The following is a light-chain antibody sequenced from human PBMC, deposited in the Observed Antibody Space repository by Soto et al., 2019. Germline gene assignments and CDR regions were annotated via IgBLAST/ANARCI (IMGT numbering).Light chain of an antibody. CDR2: GAS. V-gene: IGKV3-20*01. CDR1: QSVTQNF. CDR3: QQFVSSPLT. J-gene: IGKJ4*01. Sequence: EIVLTQSPGTLSLSPGERATLSCRASQSVTQNFLAWYQQRPGQSPRLLIYGASNRAAGIPDRFSGSGSGTDFSLTISRLEPEDFAVYYCQQFVSSPLTFGGGTKVEI.